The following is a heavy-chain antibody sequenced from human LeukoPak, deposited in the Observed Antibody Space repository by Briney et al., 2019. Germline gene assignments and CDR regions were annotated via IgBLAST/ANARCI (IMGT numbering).Heavy chain of an antibody. D-gene: IGHD6-13*01. J-gene: IGHJ5*02. V-gene: IGHV1-2*02. CDR1: GYTFTGYY. CDR2: INPNSGGT. CDR3: ARGAAAGYWYWFDP. Sequence: ASVKVSCKASGYTFTGYYMHWVRQAPGQGLEWMGWINPNSGGTNYAQKFQGRVTMTRDTSISTAYMELRSLRSDDTAVYYCARGAAAGYWYWFDPWGQGTLVTVSS.